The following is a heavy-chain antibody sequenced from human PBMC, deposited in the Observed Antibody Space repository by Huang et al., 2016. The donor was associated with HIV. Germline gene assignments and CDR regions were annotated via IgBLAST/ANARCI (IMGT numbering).Heavy chain of an antibody. CDR2: VYHRGTT. V-gene: IGHV4-59*02. D-gene: IGHD6-19*01. CDR3: VRDEGRLAVGGIDNWFDP. Sequence: QVRLQESGPRLVKPSETLSLSCTVSGDSVRSHYWGWIRHPPGKGLEWIGTVYHRGTTKYTPSLKGRTTISVDTSKNGFSLNITSVSAADTAVYFCVRDEGRLAVGGIDNWFDPWGQGALVTVSS. J-gene: IGHJ5*02. CDR1: GDSVRSHY.